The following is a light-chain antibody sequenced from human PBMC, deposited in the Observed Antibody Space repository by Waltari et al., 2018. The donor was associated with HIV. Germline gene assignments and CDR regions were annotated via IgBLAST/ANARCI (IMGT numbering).Light chain of an antibody. J-gene: IGKJ5*01. CDR2: GAS. CDR3: QQYGRSPIT. V-gene: IGKV3-20*01. Sequence: ETVLTQSPGTLSLSPGERATLSRRTTQSVSPYLAWYQQKPGQAPRLLIYGASSRATGIPDRFSGSGSGTDFTLTISRLGPEDFAVYYCQQYGRSPITFGQGTRLEIK. CDR1: QSVSPY.